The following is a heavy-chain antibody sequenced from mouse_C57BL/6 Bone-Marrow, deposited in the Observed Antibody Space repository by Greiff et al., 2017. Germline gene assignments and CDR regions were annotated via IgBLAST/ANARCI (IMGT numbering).Heavy chain of an antibody. D-gene: IGHD1-1*01. V-gene: IGHV3-8*01. CDR2: ISYSGST. CDR3: ARSSPPSYYGSSYWYFDV. J-gene: IGHJ1*03. CDR1: GYSITSDY. Sequence: EVKVVESGPGLAKPSQTLSLTCSVTGYSITSDYWNWIRKFPGNKLEYMGYISYSGSTYYNPSLKSRISITRDTSKNQYYLQLNSVTTEDTATYYCARSSPPSYYGSSYWYFDVWGTGTTVTVSS.